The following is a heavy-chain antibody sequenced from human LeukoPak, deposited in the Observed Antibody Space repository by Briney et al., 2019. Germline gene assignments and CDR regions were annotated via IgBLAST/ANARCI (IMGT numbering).Heavy chain of an antibody. V-gene: IGHV3-21*01. CDR2: INGRSNYI. D-gene: IGHD3-16*01. CDR3: ARDGLLGGVPYYFDY. CDR1: GFTFSTYT. J-gene: IGHJ4*02. Sequence: GESLRLSCAVSGFTFSTYTMNWVRQAPGKGLEWVSSINGRSNYIYYADSVKGRFTISRDNAKNSLYLQMNSLRAEDTAVYYCARDGLLGGVPYYFDYWGQGTLVTVSS.